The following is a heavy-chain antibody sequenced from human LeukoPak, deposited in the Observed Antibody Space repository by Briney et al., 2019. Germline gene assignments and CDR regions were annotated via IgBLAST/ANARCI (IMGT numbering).Heavy chain of an antibody. V-gene: IGHV3-21*01. D-gene: IGHD1-1*01. CDR2: ISSSSSHI. J-gene: IGHJ4*02. CDR3: AREGNEDYFDY. Sequence: GGSLRLSCAASGFTFSSYSMNWVRQAPGKGLEWVSSISSSSSHIYYADSVKGRFTISRDNAKNSLYLQMNSLRAEDTAVYYCAREGNEDYFDYWGQGTLVTVSS. CDR1: GFTFSSYS.